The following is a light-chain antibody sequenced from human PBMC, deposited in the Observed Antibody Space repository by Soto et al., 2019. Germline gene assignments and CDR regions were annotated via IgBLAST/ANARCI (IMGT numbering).Light chain of an antibody. CDR2: DVT. V-gene: IGLV2-14*01. Sequence: QSVLTQPASVSGSPGQSITISCTGTSSDVGGYMYVSWYQQHPGKAPKLMIYDVTNRPSGVSNRFSGFKSGNTAFLTISGLQAEDEADYYCSSYTRSNTLVFGGGTKVTVL. J-gene: IGLJ2*01. CDR1: SSDVGGYMY. CDR3: SSYTRSNTLV.